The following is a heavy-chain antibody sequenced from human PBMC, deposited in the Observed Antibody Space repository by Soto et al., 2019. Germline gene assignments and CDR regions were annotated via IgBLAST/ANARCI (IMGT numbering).Heavy chain of an antibody. J-gene: IGHJ6*02. Sequence: QVQLQQSGPGLVKPSQTLSLTCAISGDSVSSNSAAWNWIRQSPSRGLEWLGRTSYRSKWYIDYAVSVKSRITINPDTAKNQFSLQLNSVTPEDTAVYYCARWRAAALYYYYGMDVWGQGTTVTVSS. D-gene: IGHD6-13*01. V-gene: IGHV6-1*01. CDR2: TSYRSKWYI. CDR3: ARWRAAALYYYYGMDV. CDR1: GDSVSSNSAA.